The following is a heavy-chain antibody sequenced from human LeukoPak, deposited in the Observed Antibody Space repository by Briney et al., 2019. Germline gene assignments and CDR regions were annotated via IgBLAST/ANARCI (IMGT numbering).Heavy chain of an antibody. D-gene: IGHD6-19*01. CDR3: ARDYLYSSGLYYSVDY. J-gene: IGHJ4*02. Sequence: GGSLRLSCAASGFTFSSYSMNWVRQAPGKGLEWVSSISSSSSYIYYADSVKGRFTISRDNAKNSLYLQMNSLRAEDTAVYYCARDYLYSSGLYYSVDYWGEGTLVTVSS. CDR1: GFTFSSYS. CDR2: ISSSSSYI. V-gene: IGHV3-21*01.